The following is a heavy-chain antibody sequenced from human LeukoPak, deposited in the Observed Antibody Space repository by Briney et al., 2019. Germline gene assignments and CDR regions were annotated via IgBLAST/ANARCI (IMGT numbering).Heavy chain of an antibody. J-gene: IGHJ4*02. Sequence: GGSLRLSCAASGFTVSSNYMSWVRQAPGRGLEWVSVIYSGGSTYYADSVKGRFTISRDNSKNTLYLQMNSLRAEDTAVYYCARARRARGAPDYWGQGTLVTVSS. CDR2: IYSGGST. D-gene: IGHD1-26*01. CDR3: ARARRARGAPDY. CDR1: GFTVSSNY. V-gene: IGHV3-53*01.